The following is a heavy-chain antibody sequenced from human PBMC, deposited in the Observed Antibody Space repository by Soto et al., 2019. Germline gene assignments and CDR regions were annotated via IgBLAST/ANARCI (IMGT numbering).Heavy chain of an antibody. Sequence: PSQTLSLTCAISGDSVSSNSAAWNWIRQSPSRGLEWLGRTYYRSKWYNDYAVSVKSRITINPDTSKNRFSLQLNSVTPEDTAVYYCAGEGYDFWSGYWPNYYYGMDVWGQGTTVTVSS. D-gene: IGHD3-3*01. V-gene: IGHV6-1*01. CDR2: TYYRSKWYN. CDR3: AGEGYDFWSGYWPNYYYGMDV. J-gene: IGHJ6*02. CDR1: GDSVSSNSAA.